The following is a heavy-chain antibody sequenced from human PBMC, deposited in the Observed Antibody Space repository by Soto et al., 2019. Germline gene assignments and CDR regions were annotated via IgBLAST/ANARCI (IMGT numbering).Heavy chain of an antibody. Sequence: SETLSLTCSVSGGSISSVSYYWGWIRQPPGKGLEWIGSIYYSGSAYYSPSLKSRVTMSVDTSKNQLSLELRSVTAADMAVYFCARLHCNSPNCVPLDPWGQGTLVTVSS. D-gene: IGHD2-2*01. CDR3: ARLHCNSPNCVPLDP. V-gene: IGHV4-39*01. CDR1: GGSISSVSYY. J-gene: IGHJ5*02. CDR2: IYYSGSA.